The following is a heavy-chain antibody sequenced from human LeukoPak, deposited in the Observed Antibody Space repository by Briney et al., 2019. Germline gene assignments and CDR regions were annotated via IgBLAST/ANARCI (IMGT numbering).Heavy chain of an antibody. CDR1: GGSISSSSYY. J-gene: IGHJ4*02. V-gene: IGHV4-39*07. CDR2: IYYSGST. CDR3: ARAGSSSSPFRKDY. Sequence: PSETLSLTCTVSGGSISSSSYYWGWIRQPPGKGLEWIGSIYYSGSTYYNPSLKSRVTISVDTSKNQFSLKLSSVTAADTAVYYCARAGSSSSPFRKDYWGQGTLVTVSS. D-gene: IGHD6-6*01.